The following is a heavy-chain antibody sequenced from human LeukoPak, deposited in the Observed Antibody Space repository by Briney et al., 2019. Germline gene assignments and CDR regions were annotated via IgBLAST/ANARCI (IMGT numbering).Heavy chain of an antibody. CDR1: GFTFSSYA. CDR2: ISYDGSNK. CDR3: ARVSSGLYYYYGMDV. V-gene: IGHV3-30*04. J-gene: IGHJ6*02. D-gene: IGHD6-19*01. Sequence: GGSLRPSCAASGFTFSSYAMHWVRQAPGKGLEWVAVISYDGSNKYYADSVKGRFTISRDNSKNTLYLQMNSLRAEDTAVYYCARVSSGLYYYYGMDVWGQGTTVTVSS.